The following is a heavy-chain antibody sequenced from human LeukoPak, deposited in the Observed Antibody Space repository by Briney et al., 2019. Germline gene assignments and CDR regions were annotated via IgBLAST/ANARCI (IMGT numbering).Heavy chain of an antibody. J-gene: IGHJ4*02. V-gene: IGHV3-9*01. CDR2: ISWNSGSI. D-gene: IGHD6-19*01. CDR3: AREGDLAVAVDY. Sequence: PGGSLRLSCAASGFTFDDYAMHWVRQAPGKGLEWVSGISWNSGSIGYADSVKGRFTISRDDAKNSLYLQMNSLRAEDTALYYCAREGDLAVAVDYWGQGTLVTVSS. CDR1: GFTFDDYA.